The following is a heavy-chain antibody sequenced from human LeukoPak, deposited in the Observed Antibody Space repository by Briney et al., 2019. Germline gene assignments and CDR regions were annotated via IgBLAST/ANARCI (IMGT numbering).Heavy chain of an antibody. CDR3: ASGSRSVSQYNWFDP. Sequence: KPSETLSLTCTVSGGSISSNSYYWGWIRQPPGKGLEWIGSIYYSGSTYYNPSLKSRVTISVDTSKNQFSLKLSSVTAADTAVYYCASGSRSVSQYNWFDPWGQGTLVTVSS. J-gene: IGHJ5*02. CDR2: IYYSGST. D-gene: IGHD3-10*01. V-gene: IGHV4-39*01. CDR1: GGSISSNSYY.